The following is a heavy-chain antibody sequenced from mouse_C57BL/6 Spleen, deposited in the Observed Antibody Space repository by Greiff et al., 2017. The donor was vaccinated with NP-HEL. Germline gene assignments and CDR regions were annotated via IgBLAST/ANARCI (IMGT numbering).Heavy chain of an antibody. CDR2: INPYNGGT. CDR1: GYTFTDYY. V-gene: IGHV1-19*01. J-gene: IGHJ4*01. Sequence: EVQLQQSGPVLVKPGASVKMSCKASGYTFTDYYMNWVKQSHGKSLEWIGVINPYNGGTSYNQKLKGKATLTVDKSSSTAYMELNSLTSEDSAVYYCARRGYDYIYAMDYWGQGTSVTVSS. D-gene: IGHD2-4*01. CDR3: ARRGYDYIYAMDY.